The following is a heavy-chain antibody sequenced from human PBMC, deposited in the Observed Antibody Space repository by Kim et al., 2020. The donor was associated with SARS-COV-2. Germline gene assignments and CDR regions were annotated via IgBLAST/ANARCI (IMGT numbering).Heavy chain of an antibody. J-gene: IGHJ2*01. V-gene: IGHV4-59*01. CDR1: GGSISSYY. CDR3: ARDHYYGSGSYYKGNFDL. CDR2: IYYSGST. Sequence: SETLSLTCTVSGGSISSYYWSWIRQPPGKGLEWIGYIYYSGSTNYNPSLKSRVTISVDTSKNQFSLKLSSVTAADTAVYYCARDHYYGSGSYYKGNFDLWGRGTLVTVSS. D-gene: IGHD3-10*01.